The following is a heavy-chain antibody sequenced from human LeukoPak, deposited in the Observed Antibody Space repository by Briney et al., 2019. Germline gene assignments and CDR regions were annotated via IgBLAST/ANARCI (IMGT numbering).Heavy chain of an antibody. CDR3: ARGRKGYYYGSGSYYSPNWFDP. D-gene: IGHD3-10*01. V-gene: IGHV4-4*02. Sequence: SGTLSLTCAVSAVSISSSNWWSWIRQPPGKGLEWIGEINHSGSTNYNPSLKSRVTISVDTSKNQFSLKLSSVTAADTAVYYCARGRKGYYYGSGSYYSPNWFDPWGHGTLVTVSS. CDR2: INHSGST. CDR1: AVSISSSNW. J-gene: IGHJ5*02.